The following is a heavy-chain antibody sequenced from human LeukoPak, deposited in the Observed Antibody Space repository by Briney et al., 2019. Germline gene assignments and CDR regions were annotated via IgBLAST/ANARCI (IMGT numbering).Heavy chain of an antibody. Sequence: ASVKVSCKASGYTFSSYGISWVRQAPGQGLEWVGWISTYNSDANYAQKFQGRVTMTAETSTTTAYMELRSLRADDTAVYYCAGDRGFGQDTFDFGGQGTLVTVSS. J-gene: IGHJ4*02. D-gene: IGHD3-10*01. CDR2: ISTYNSDA. CDR3: AGDRGFGQDTFDF. CDR1: GYTFSSYG. V-gene: IGHV1-18*01.